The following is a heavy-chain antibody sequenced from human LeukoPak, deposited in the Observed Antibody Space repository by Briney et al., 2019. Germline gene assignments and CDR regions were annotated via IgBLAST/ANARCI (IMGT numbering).Heavy chain of an antibody. CDR1: GFIFSNYA. V-gene: IGHV3-23*01. D-gene: IGHD6-25*01. CDR3: AKGSAAGRPYYFDY. J-gene: IGHJ4*02. CDR2: IDSTGAYT. Sequence: GGSLRLSCAASGFIFSNYAMSWVRQAPGKGLEWVSAIDSTGAYTWYADSVKGRFTVSKDSPKTILYLQMNSLRAEDAAVYFCAKGSAAGRPYYFDYWGQGTLVTVSS.